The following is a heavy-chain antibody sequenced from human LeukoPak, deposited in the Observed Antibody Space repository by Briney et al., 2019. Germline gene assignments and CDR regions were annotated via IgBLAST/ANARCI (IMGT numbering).Heavy chain of an antibody. J-gene: IGHJ6*03. CDR3: ARSRATGYSYYYYYMDV. Sequence: PGGSLRLSCAASGFTFSTYAMTWVRQAPGRGLEWVSVIYSGGSTYYADSVKGRFTISRDNSKNTLYLQMNSLRAEDTAVYYCARSRATGYSYYYYYMDVWGKGTTVTVSS. D-gene: IGHD6-13*01. CDR1: GFTFSTYA. V-gene: IGHV3-53*01. CDR2: IYSGGST.